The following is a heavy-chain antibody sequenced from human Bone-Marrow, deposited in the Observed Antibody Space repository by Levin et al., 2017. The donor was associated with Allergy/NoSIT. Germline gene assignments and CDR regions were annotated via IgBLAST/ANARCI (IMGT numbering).Heavy chain of an antibody. Sequence: TGESLKISCKASGGTFSSYAISWVRQAPGQGLEWMGGIIPIFGTANYAQKFQGRVTITADESTSTAYMELSSLRSEDTAVYYCARVVGYSYGYDYFDYWGQGTLVTVSS. J-gene: IGHJ4*02. CDR3: ARVVGYSYGYDYFDY. V-gene: IGHV1-69*01. D-gene: IGHD5-18*01. CDR2: IIPIFGTA. CDR1: GGTFSSYA.